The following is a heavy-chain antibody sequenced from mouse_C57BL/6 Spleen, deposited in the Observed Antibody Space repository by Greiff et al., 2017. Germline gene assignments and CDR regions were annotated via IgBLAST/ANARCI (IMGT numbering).Heavy chain of an antibody. D-gene: IGHD1-1*01. CDR3: ARSPRITTVVADY. CDR2: IDPSDSYT. J-gene: IGHJ2*01. Sequence: QVQLQQPGAELVKPGASVKLSCKASGYTFTSYWMQWVKQRPGQGLEWIGEIDPSDSYTNSNQKFKGKATLTVDTSSSTAYMQLSSLTSEDSAVYYCARSPRITTVVADYWGQGTTLTVSS. CDR1: GYTFTSYW. V-gene: IGHV1-50*01.